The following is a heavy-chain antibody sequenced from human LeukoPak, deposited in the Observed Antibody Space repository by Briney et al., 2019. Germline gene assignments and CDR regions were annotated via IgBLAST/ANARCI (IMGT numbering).Heavy chain of an antibody. D-gene: IGHD3-22*01. J-gene: IGHJ4*02. Sequence: PGGSLRLSCAASGFIFSDSWMHWVRQAPGKGLVWVSRINGDGSSTDYADSVKGRFTISRNNAKSTLYLQMNSLRAEDTAVYYCAGGYLADYWGQGTLVTVSS. CDR2: INGDGSST. CDR3: AGGYLADY. CDR1: GFIFSDSW. V-gene: IGHV3-74*01.